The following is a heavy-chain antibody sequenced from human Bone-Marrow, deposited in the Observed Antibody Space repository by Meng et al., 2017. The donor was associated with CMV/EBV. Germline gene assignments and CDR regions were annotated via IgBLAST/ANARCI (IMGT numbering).Heavy chain of an antibody. CDR2: IYSGGST. D-gene: IGHD2-2*01. CDR3: ARAPVVPAADTYYYGMDV. CDR1: GFNVSSNY. V-gene: IGHV3-66*02. Sequence: GESLKISCAASGFNVSSNYMSWVRQAPGKGLEWVSVIYSGGSTYYADSVKGRFTISRDNSKNTLYLQMNSLRAEDTAVYYCARAPVVPAADTYYYGMDVWGQGTTVTVSS. J-gene: IGHJ6*02.